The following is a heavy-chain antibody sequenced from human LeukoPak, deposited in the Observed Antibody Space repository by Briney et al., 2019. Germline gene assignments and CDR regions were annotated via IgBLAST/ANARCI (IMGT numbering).Heavy chain of an antibody. V-gene: IGHV3-7*03. J-gene: IGHJ4*02. Sequence: GGSLRLSCAASGFTFSSYEMNWVRQAPGKGLEWVANIKQDGSTKNCVDSVKGRFTISRDNAKNSLYLQMNSLRAEDTALYYCARETASSGYYYMDYWGQGTLVTVSS. CDR1: GFTFSSYE. CDR2: IKQDGSTK. D-gene: IGHD3-22*01. CDR3: ARETASSGYYYMDY.